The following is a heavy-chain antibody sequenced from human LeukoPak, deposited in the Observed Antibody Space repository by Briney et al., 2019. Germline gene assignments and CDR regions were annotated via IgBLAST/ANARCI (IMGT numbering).Heavy chain of an antibody. CDR3: ARDQDIVVVPVTGWFNP. D-gene: IGHD2-2*01. V-gene: IGHV4-38-2*02. CDR1: GYSISSGYY. J-gene: IGHJ5*02. Sequence: PSETLCLTCTVSGYSISSGYYWGWIRQPPGKGLEWIGSIYHSGSTYYNPSLKSRVTISVDTSKNQFSLKLSSVTAADTAVYYCARDQDIVVVPVTGWFNPWGQGTLVTVSS. CDR2: IYHSGST.